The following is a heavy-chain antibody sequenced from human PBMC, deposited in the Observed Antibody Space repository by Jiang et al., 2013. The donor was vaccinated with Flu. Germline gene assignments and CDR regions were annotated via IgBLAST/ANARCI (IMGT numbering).Heavy chain of an antibody. CDR2: IYYSGST. V-gene: IGHV4-59*01. D-gene: IGHD2/OR15-2a*01. J-gene: IGHJ4*02. CDR3: ARLISTPYYFDN. CDR1: GGSINSYY. Sequence: PGLVKPSETLSLTCTVSGGSINSYYWSWIRQPPGKGLEWIGYIYYSGSTNYNPSLKSRVTISVDTSKNQFSLRLSSVTAADTAVYYCARLISTPYYFDNWGQGTLVTVSS.